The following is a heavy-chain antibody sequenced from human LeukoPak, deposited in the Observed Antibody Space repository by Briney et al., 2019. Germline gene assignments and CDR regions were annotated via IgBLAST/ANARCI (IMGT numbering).Heavy chain of an antibody. D-gene: IGHD2-15*01. CDR3: VRDQEAATFDY. Sequence: PGGSLRLSCAASGFTVSTNHMSWVREGPGKELEWVSVFYAGGSTYYADSVKGRFTISRDNSKNTLYVQMNSLRAEDTAVYYCVRDQEAATFDYWGQGTLVTVSS. V-gene: IGHV3-66*01. J-gene: IGHJ4*02. CDR2: FYAGGST. CDR1: GFTVSTNH.